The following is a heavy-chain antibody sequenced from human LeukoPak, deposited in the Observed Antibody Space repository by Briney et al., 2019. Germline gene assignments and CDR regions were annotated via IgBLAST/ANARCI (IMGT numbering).Heavy chain of an antibody. V-gene: IGHV3-23*01. D-gene: IGHD4-17*01. J-gene: IGHJ4*02. CDR2: ISGSGGST. Sequence: PGGSLRLSCAASGFTFSTYGMHWVRQAPGKGLEWVPAISGSGGSTYYADSVKGRFTIFRDNSKNTLYLQMNSLRAEDTAVYYCAKDVVSGDYSYFDYWGQGTLVTVSS. CDR1: GFTFSTYG. CDR3: AKDVVSGDYSYFDY.